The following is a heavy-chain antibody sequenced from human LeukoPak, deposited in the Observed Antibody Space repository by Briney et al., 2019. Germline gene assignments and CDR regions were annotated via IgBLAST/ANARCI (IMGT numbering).Heavy chain of an antibody. CDR1: GFTFSSYW. J-gene: IGHJ4*02. CDR2: IKQDGSKK. CDR3: ATPLDYYDSSGYHQGGD. Sequence: GSLRLSCAASGFTFSSYWMSWVRQAPGKGLEWVANIKQDGSKKNYVDSVKGRFTISRDNAKNSLYLQMNSLRAEDTAVYYCATPLDYYDSSGYHQGGDWGQGTLVTVSS. D-gene: IGHD3-22*01. V-gene: IGHV3-7*03.